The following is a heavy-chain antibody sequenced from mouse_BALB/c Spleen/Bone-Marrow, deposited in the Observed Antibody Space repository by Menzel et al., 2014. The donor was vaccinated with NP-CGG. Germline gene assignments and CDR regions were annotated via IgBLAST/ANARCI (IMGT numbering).Heavy chain of an antibody. CDR1: GYTFSSYW. Sequence: QVTLKVSGAELVRPGSSVKISCKASGYTFSSYWMNWVKQRPGQGLEWIGQIYPGDGDTNYNGKFKGKATLTADKSSSTAYMQLSSLTSEDSAVYFCARDGIDYWGQGTTLTVSS. CDR2: IYPGDGDT. V-gene: IGHV1-80*01. J-gene: IGHJ2*01. D-gene: IGHD1-2*01. CDR3: ARDGIDY.